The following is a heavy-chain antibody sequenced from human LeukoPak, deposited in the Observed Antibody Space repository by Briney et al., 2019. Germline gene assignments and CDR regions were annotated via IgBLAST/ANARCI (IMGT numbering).Heavy chain of an antibody. J-gene: IGHJ4*02. Sequence: GGSLRLPCAASGFTFSSYSMSWVRQAPGKGLEWVSDIYSGGSTYYADSVKGRFSISRDNSKNTLYLQMNSLRAEDTAVYYCAKANLGHSDEHYFDYWGQGTLVTVSS. D-gene: IGHD2-21*01. CDR1: GFTFSSYS. CDR2: IYSGGST. V-gene: IGHV3-66*01. CDR3: AKANLGHSDEHYFDY.